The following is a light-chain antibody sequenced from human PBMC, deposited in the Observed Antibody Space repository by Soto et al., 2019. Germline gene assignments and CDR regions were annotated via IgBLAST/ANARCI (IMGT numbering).Light chain of an antibody. Sequence: QLVLTQPPSVSGAPGQTVTISCTGSDSNIGAGFTVHWYQHLPGSAPKLLIYSDNRRPSGVPDRFSGSQSGSSASLAISGLQAVDDGDYYCQSFDSDLTDSYVFGTGTKLTVL. CDR3: QSFDSDLTDSYV. V-gene: IGLV1-40*01. CDR2: SDN. J-gene: IGLJ1*01. CDR1: DSNIGAGFT.